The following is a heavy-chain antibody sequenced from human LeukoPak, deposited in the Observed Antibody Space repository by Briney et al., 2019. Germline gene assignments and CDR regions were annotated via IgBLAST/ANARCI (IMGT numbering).Heavy chain of an antibody. Sequence: SETLSLTCTVSGGSISTYYWNWIRQPPGKGLEWIGYIYRSGSTNYNPSLLSRVTISVDTSKNQFSLNLNSVTAADTAVYYCARGGAARLHFQNWGQGTLVTVSS. CDR3: ARGGAARLHFQN. V-gene: IGHV4-59*01. J-gene: IGHJ1*01. CDR2: IYRSGST. D-gene: IGHD6-6*01. CDR1: GGSISTYY.